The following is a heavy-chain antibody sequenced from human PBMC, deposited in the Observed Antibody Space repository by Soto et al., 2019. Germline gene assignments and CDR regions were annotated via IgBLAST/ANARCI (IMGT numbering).Heavy chain of an antibody. V-gene: IGHV4-30-2*01. D-gene: IGHD2-8*01. CDR2: IYHSGSI. CDR3: ASGGVYTWHS. J-gene: IGHJ4*02. CDR1: GGSISSGGYS. Sequence: PSETLSLTCAVSGGSISSGGYSWSWIRQPPGKGLEGIGYIYHSGSIYYNPSLKSRVTISVDRSKNQFSLKLSSVTAADTAVYYCASGGVYTWHSWGQGTLVTSPQ.